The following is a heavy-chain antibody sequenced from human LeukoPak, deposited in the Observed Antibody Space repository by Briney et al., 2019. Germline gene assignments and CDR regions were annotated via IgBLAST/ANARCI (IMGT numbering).Heavy chain of an antibody. CDR3: TTERGIVGAFEYYFDY. V-gene: IGHV3-15*01. CDR2: IKSKTDGGTT. Sequence: GGSLRLSCAASGFTFSNAWMSWVRQAPGKGLEWVGRIKSKTDGGTTDYAAPVKGRLTISRDDSKNTLYLQMNSLKTEDTAVYYCTTERGIVGAFEYYFDYWGQGTLVTVSS. J-gene: IGHJ4*02. D-gene: IGHD1-26*01. CDR1: GFTFSNAW.